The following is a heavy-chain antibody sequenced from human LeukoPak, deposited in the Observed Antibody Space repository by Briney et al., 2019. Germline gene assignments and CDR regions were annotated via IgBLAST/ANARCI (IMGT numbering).Heavy chain of an antibody. J-gene: IGHJ6*03. CDR3: AKSLESTNYYYHMDV. CDR1: GFTVSSKY. Sequence: GGSLRLSCAASGFTVSSKYMTWVRQAPGKGLGWVSVIYRGGHTYYADSVKGRFTISRDNSKNTLYLQTNSLRAEDTAVYYCAKSLESTNYYYHMDVWGKGTTVTISS. D-gene: IGHD2-2*01. CDR2: IYRGGHT. V-gene: IGHV3-53*01.